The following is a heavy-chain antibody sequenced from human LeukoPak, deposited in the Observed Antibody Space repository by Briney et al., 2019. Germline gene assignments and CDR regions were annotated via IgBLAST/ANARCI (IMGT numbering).Heavy chain of an antibody. CDR2: MNQDGLEE. V-gene: IGHV3-7*03. J-gene: IGHJ4*02. CDR3: AKDFSVGATSGFDY. D-gene: IGHD1-26*01. Sequence: GGSLRLSCAASGFSFSSYYMSWVRQAPGKGLEWVANMNQDGLEEYYLDSVKGRFTISRDNSKNTLYLQMNSLRAEDTAVYYCAKDFSVGATSGFDYWGQGTLVTVSS. CDR1: GFSFSSYY.